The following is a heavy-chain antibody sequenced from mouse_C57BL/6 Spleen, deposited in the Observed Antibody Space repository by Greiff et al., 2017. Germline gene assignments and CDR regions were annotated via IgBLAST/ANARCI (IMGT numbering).Heavy chain of an antibody. CDR1: GFNIKNTY. Sequence: EVQLQQSVAELVRPGASVKLSCTASGFNIKNTYMRWVKQRPEQGLEWIGRIDPANGNTKYAPKFQGKATITADTSSNTAYLQLSSLTSEDTAIYYCAFSYSNPYFDYWGQGTTLTVSS. CDR2: IDPANGNT. J-gene: IGHJ2*01. D-gene: IGHD2-5*01. V-gene: IGHV14-3*01. CDR3: AFSYSNPYFDY.